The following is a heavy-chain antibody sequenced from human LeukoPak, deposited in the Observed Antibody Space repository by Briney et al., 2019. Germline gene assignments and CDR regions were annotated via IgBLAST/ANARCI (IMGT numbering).Heavy chain of an antibody. CDR3: AKSGRATDY. J-gene: IGHJ4*02. CDR1: GFTFSNYV. CDR2: ISIGTGST. Sequence: GGSLRLSCVASGFTFSNYVMNWVRQARGKGLQWVASISIGTGSTYYADFVKGRFTISRDTSRNTLYLQMNSLEIEDTAVYYCAKSGRATDYWGQGTLVTVSS. D-gene: IGHD3-10*01. V-gene: IGHV3-23*01.